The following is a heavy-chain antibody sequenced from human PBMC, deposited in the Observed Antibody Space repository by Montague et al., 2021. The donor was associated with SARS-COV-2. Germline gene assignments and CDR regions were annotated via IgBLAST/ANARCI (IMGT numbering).Heavy chain of an antibody. Sequence: SETLSLTCSVSGGSISSGDFFWGWIRQPPGRGLEWIGSIYSDGSTHYNPSLKSRVFISADMSKNLFSLELTSVTAADTAVYYCARQRWDASRWERTYYSDYWGQGTLVTVSS. V-gene: IGHV4-39*01. CDR2: IYSDGST. D-gene: IGHD1-26*01. CDR1: GGSISSGDFF. CDR3: ARQRWDASRWERTYYSDY. J-gene: IGHJ4*02.